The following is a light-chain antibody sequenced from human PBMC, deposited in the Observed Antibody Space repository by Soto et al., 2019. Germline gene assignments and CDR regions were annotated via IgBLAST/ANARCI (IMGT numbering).Light chain of an antibody. V-gene: IGLV2-14*01. J-gene: IGLJ1*01. Sequence: QSVLTQPASMSGSPGQSITISCTGTSSDVGGYNYVSWYQQHPGKAPKLMIYDVSNRPSGVSNRFSGSKSGNTASLTISGLQAEDEADYYCSSYTSSLYVFGTGTKLTVL. CDR2: DVS. CDR3: SSYTSSLYV. CDR1: SSDVGGYNY.